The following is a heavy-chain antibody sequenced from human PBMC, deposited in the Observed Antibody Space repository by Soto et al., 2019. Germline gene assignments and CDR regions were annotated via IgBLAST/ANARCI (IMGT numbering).Heavy chain of an antibody. Sequence: LRLSCAASGFTFSSYEMNWVRQAPGKGLEWVSYIDRSGSPIYYADSVKGRFTISRDNAENSLYLQMHSLRVDDTAIYYCATKIFGTTYFGNWGRGALVTVSS. CDR1: GFTFSSYE. CDR3: ATKIFGTTYFGN. V-gene: IGHV3-48*03. D-gene: IGHD1-7*01. J-gene: IGHJ4*02. CDR2: IDRSGSPI.